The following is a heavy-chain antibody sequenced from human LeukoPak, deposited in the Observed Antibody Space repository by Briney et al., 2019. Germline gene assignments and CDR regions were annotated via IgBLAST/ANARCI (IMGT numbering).Heavy chain of an antibody. CDR1: GGTFGSYA. CDR2: IIPIFGTA. J-gene: IGHJ4*02. D-gene: IGHD4-17*01. V-gene: IGHV1-69*01. Sequence: SVKVSCKASGGTFGSYAISWVRQAPGQGLEWMGGIIPIFGTANYAQKFQGRVTITADESTSTAYMELSSLRSEDTAVYYCARDILPHDYGDYVEAVTLDYWGQGTLVTVSS. CDR3: ARDILPHDYGDYVEAVTLDY.